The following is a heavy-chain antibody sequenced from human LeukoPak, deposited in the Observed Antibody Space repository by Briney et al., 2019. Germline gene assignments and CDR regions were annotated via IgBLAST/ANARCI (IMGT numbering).Heavy chain of an antibody. Sequence: EASVKVSCTASGGTFSSYATSWVRQAPGQGLEWMGRIIPILGIANYAQKFQGRVTITADKSTSTAYMELSSLRSEDTAVYYCARGGNGYNFSHWGQGTLVTVSS. D-gene: IGHD5-24*01. V-gene: IGHV1-69*04. J-gene: IGHJ4*02. CDR2: IIPILGIA. CDR1: GGTFSSYA. CDR3: ARGGNGYNFSH.